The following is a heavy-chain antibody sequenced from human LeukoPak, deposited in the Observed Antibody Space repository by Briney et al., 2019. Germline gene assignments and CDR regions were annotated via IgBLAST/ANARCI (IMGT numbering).Heavy chain of an antibody. J-gene: IGHJ4*02. CDR2: MSYSGST. D-gene: IGHD4-17*01. Sequence: SETLSLTCTVSGGSISSYYWSWIRQPPGKGLEWIGYMSYSGSTNYNPSLKSRVTISVDTSKKQFSLKVSSVTAADTAVYYCASTMTIAGVSDYLDYWGQGTLVTVSS. CDR1: GGSISSYY. V-gene: IGHV4-59*01. CDR3: ASTMTIAGVSDYLDY.